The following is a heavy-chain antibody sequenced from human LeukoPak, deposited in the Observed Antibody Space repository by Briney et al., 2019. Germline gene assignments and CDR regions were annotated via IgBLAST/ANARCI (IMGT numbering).Heavy chain of an antibody. CDR2: ISYDGSNK. V-gene: IGHV3-30-3*01. CDR3: VKDRDPYDASETFHYYGMDV. Sequence: PGRSLRLSYAASGFTFSSYAMHWVRQAPGKGLEWVAVISYDGSNKYYADSVKGRFTISRDNSKNTLYLQMNSLRAEDTAVYYCVKDRDPYDASETFHYYGMDVWGQGTTVTVSS. CDR1: GFTFSSYA. J-gene: IGHJ6*02. D-gene: IGHD2/OR15-2a*01.